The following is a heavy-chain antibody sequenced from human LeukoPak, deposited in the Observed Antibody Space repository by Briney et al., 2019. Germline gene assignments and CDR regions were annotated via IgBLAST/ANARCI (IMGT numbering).Heavy chain of an antibody. J-gene: IGHJ5*02. CDR3: ARSTGDLGYCSSTSCYLPYNWFDP. CDR1: GYTFTSYG. CDR2: ISAYNGNT. Sequence: ASVKVSCKASGYTFTSYGISWVRQAPGQGLEWMGWISAYNGNTNYAQKLKGRVTMTTDTSTSTAYMELRSLRSDDTAVYYCARSTGDLGYCSSTSCYLPYNWFDPWGQGTLVTVSS. D-gene: IGHD2-2*01. V-gene: IGHV1-18*04.